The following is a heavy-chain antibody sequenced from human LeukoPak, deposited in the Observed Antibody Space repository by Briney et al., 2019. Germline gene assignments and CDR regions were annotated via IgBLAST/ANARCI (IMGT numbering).Heavy chain of an antibody. CDR2: ISDIGAST. J-gene: IGHJ4*02. V-gene: IGHV3-23*01. CDR3: AKPRTIAVPGRSGFDY. Sequence: GGSLRLSCAASGFTFSNYAMNWVRQAPGKGLEWVSVISDIGASTYYADSVKGRFTISRDNSKNTLYLQMNSLRAEDTAVYYCAKPRTIAVPGRSGFDYWGQGTLATVSS. CDR1: GFTFSNYA. D-gene: IGHD6-13*01.